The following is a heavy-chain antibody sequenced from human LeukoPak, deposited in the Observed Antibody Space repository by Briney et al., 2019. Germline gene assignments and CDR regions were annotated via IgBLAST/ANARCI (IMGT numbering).Heavy chain of an antibody. D-gene: IGHD2-15*01. V-gene: IGHV4-34*01. J-gene: IGHJ5*02. CDR3: ARGGGGYCSGGSCYSKNNWFDP. Sequence: PSETLSLTCAVYGGSFSGYYWSWIRQPPGKGLEWIGEINHSGSTNYNPSLKSRVTISVDTSKNQFSLKLSSVTAADTAVYYCARGGGGYCSGGSCYSKNNWFDPWGQGTLVTVSS. CDR2: INHSGST. CDR1: GGSFSGYY.